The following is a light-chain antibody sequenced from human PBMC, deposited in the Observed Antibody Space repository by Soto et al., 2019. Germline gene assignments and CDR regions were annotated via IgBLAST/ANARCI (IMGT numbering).Light chain of an antibody. Sequence: QSVLTQPPAVSAAPGQKVTISCSGSSSNIGGNSVSWYQQLPGTAPKLLIYDDNKRPSGIPDRLSGSKSGTSATLGITGFQTGDEADYYCGSWDSSLSADVFGTGTKVTVL. CDR3: GSWDSSLSADV. V-gene: IGLV1-51*01. J-gene: IGLJ1*01. CDR1: SSNIGGNS. CDR2: DDN.